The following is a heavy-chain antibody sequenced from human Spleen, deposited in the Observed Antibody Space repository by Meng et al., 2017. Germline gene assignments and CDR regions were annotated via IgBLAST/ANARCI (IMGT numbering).Heavy chain of an antibody. CDR1: SESRSGYY. D-gene: IGHD6-19*01. CDR3: ARDHGSGWYFYDIYFDS. V-gene: IGHV4-34*01. J-gene: IGHJ4*02. CDR2: VNHSGST. Sequence: PSGAGLLQPSETLSLPCAVYSESRSGYYWSWLRQPPGKGLEWIGEVNHSGSTNYNPSLKSRVTISVDTSKNQFSLKLSSVTSADTAVYYCARDHGSGWYFYDIYFDSWGQGTLVTVS.